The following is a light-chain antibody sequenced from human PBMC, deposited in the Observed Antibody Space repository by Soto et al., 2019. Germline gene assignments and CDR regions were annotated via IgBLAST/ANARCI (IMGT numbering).Light chain of an antibody. CDR2: GAS. Sequence: DIQMAQSPSSLSASVGDTITITCRASRNINTYLNWYQQKPGKAPKLLIFGASSLQSGVPSRFSGSGSRTDFTLTINSLQPEDFATYCCQQTSAAPFTFGPGTNVDIK. CDR3: QQTSAAPFT. J-gene: IGKJ3*01. V-gene: IGKV1-39*01. CDR1: RNINTY.